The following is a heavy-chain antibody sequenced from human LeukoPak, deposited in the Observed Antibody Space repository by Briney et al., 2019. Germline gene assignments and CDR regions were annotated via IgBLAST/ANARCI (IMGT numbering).Heavy chain of an antibody. D-gene: IGHD3-9*01. CDR2: IRYDGSNK. V-gene: IGHV3-30*02. J-gene: IGHJ4*02. CDR1: GFTFSSYG. CDR3: AKNYDILTGYLY. Sequence: GGSLRLSCAASGFTFSSYGMHWVRQAPGKGLEWVAFIRYDGSNKYYADSVKGRFTISRDNSKNTLYLQMNSLRAEDTAVYYCAKNYDILTGYLYWGQGTLVTVSS.